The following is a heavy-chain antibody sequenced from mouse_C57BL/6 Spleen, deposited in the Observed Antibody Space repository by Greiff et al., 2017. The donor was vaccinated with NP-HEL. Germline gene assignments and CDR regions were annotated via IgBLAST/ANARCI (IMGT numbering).Heavy chain of an antibody. CDR1: GFTFTDYY. CDR3: ARWGTTAYFDY. CDR2: IRNKANGYTT. D-gene: IGHD1-2*01. Sequence: EVKLVESGGGLVQPGGSLSLSCAASGFTFTDYYMSWVRQPPGKALEWLGFIRNKANGYTTEYSASVKGRFTISRDNSQSILYLQMNALRAEDSATYYCARWGTTAYFDYWGQGTTLTVSS. V-gene: IGHV7-3*01. J-gene: IGHJ2*01.